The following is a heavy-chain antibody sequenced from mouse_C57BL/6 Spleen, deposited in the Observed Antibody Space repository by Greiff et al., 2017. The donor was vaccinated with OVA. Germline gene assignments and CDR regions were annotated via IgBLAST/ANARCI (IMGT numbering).Heavy chain of an antibody. Sequence: EVQLQESGPGLVKPSQSLSLTCSVTGYSITSGYYWNWIRQFPGNKLEWMGYISYDGSNNYNPSLKNRISITRDTSKNQFFLKLNSVTTEDTATYYCARDYGVYWGQGTTLTVSS. V-gene: IGHV3-6*01. D-gene: IGHD1-1*01. CDR3: ARDYGVY. J-gene: IGHJ2*01. CDR1: GYSITSGYY. CDR2: ISYDGSN.